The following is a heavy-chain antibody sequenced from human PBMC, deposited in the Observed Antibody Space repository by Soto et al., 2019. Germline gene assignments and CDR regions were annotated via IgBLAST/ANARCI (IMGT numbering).Heavy chain of an antibody. V-gene: IGHV1-2*04. CDR3: ARGSPITMVRGDDAFDI. CDR2: INPNSGGT. D-gene: IGHD3-10*01. CDR1: GYTFTSYG. Sequence: ASVKVSCKASGYTFTSYGISWVRQAPGQGLEWMGWINPNSGGTNYAQKFQGWVTMTRDTSISTAYMELSRLRSDDTAVYYCARGSPITMVRGDDAFDIWGQGTMVTVSS. J-gene: IGHJ3*02.